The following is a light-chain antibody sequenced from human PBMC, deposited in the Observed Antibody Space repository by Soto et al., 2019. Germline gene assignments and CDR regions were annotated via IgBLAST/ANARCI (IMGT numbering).Light chain of an antibody. CDR3: QQYKSYPLT. CDR1: QGISSY. Sequence: DIQMTQSPSSLSASIGDRVTITCRASQGISSYLAWFQQKPGQAPKSLIYAASSLQSGVPSKFSGSGSGTDFTLTISSLQPEDFATYHCQQYKSYPLTFGQGTRLEI. J-gene: IGKJ5*01. CDR2: AAS. V-gene: IGKV1-16*02.